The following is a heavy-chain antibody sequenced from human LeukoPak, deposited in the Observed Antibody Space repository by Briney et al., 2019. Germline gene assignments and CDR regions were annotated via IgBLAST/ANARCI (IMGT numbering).Heavy chain of an antibody. CDR3: AKGDSTSSPPFDY. V-gene: IGHV3-23*01. CDR1: GFTFRSYA. D-gene: IGHD6-6*01. CDR2: IFAGGST. Sequence: GGSLRLSCAASGFTFRSYAMSWVRQAPGKGLEWVSSIFAGGSTYYADSVKGRFTISRDNSKNTLYLEMNGLSAEDTAVYFCAKGDSTSSPPFDYWGQGTLVTVSS. J-gene: IGHJ4*02.